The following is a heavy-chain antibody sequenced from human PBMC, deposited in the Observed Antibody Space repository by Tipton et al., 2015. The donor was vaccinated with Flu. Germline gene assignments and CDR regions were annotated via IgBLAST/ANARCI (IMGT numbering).Heavy chain of an antibody. CDR1: GFTFSSYA. Sequence: LSLTCAASGFTFSSYAMSWVRQAPGKGLEWVSAISGSGGGTYYADSVKGRFTISRDNSKNTLYLQMNSLRAEDTAVYYCAKELLWVRVTTDNWFDPWGQGTLVTVSS. CDR2: ISGSGGGT. D-gene: IGHD4-11*01. V-gene: IGHV3-23*01. CDR3: AKELLWVRVTTDNWFDP. J-gene: IGHJ5*02.